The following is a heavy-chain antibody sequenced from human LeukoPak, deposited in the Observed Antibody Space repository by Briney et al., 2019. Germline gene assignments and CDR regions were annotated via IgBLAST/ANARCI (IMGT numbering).Heavy chain of an antibody. CDR2: ISGSGGST. V-gene: IGHV3-23*01. D-gene: IGHD1-26*01. Sequence: GGSLRLSCAASGFTFSSYAMSWVRQAPGKGVEWVSGISGSGGSTYYADSVKGRFTISGDNSKNTLYLQMNSLRAEDTAVYYCAKKGATTPDYWGQGTLVTVPS. J-gene: IGHJ4*02. CDR3: AKKGATTPDY. CDR1: GFTFSSYA.